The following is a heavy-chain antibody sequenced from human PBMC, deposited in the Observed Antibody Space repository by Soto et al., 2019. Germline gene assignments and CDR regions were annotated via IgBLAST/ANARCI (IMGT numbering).Heavy chain of an antibody. CDR1: GGTLSSYT. Sequence: SVKVSCKASGGTLSSYTISWVRQAPGQGLEWMGRIIPILGIANYAQKFQGRVTITADKSTSTAYMELSSLRSEDTAVYYCARSYYDFWSGYYGIGYYYYYMDVWGKGTTVTVSS. D-gene: IGHD3-3*01. J-gene: IGHJ6*03. CDR3: ARSYYDFWSGYYGIGYYYYYMDV. CDR2: IIPILGIA. V-gene: IGHV1-69*02.